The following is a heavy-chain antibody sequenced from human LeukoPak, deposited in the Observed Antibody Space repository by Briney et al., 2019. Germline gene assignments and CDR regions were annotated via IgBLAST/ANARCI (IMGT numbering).Heavy chain of an antibody. CDR1: GGSISSSSYY. Sequence: SETLSLTCTVSGGSISSSSYYWGWIRQPPGKGLEWIGSIYYSGSTYYNPSLKSRVTISVDTSKNQFSLKLSSVTAADTAVYYCARHSSPYWDIVVVPAALYYFDYWGQGTLVTVSS. CDR3: ARHSSPYWDIVVVPAALYYFDY. J-gene: IGHJ4*02. CDR2: IYYSGST. D-gene: IGHD2-2*01. V-gene: IGHV4-39*01.